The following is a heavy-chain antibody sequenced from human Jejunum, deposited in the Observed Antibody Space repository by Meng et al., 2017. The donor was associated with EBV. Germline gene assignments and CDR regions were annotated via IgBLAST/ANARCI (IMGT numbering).Heavy chain of an antibody. V-gene: IGHV4-4*02. J-gene: IGHJ4*02. D-gene: IGHD3-3*01. CDR2: LYHSGST. CDR1: GDSLSSSNW. Sequence: QGQLRWPGPGLVKPSGTLSLTCAVSGDSLSSSNWWSWVRQPPGKGLEWIGELYHSGSTNYNPSLKSRVTISVDKSKNQFSLKLSSVTAADTAVYYCARYGSGYFPALWYWGQGTLVTVSS. CDR3: ARYGSGYFPALWY.